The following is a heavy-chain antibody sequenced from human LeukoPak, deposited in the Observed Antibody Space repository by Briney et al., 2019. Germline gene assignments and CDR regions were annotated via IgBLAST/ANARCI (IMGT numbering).Heavy chain of an antibody. CDR2: ISWNSGNI. D-gene: IGHD3-22*01. Sequence: QPGGSLRLSCAASGFTFDDYAMHWVRQGPGKGLEWVSGISWNSGNIGYADSVKGRFTISRDNAKNSLYLQMNSLRAEDTALYYCAKGDDSSCSVFDYWGQGTLVTVSS. V-gene: IGHV3-9*01. CDR3: AKGDDSSCSVFDY. CDR1: GFTFDDYA. J-gene: IGHJ4*02.